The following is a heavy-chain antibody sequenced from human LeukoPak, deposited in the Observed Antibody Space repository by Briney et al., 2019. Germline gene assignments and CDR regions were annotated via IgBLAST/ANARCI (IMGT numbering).Heavy chain of an antibody. J-gene: IGHJ3*01. CDR2: IYHSGSG. Sequence: SETLSLTCTVSGGSIRSSYYYWGWIRQPPGTGLEWIGHIYHSGSGYYNPSLKSRVAMSVDTSKNQFSLKLSSVTAVDTAVYYCTRKATTGPTKAAFDVWGQGTMVTVSS. V-gene: IGHV4-39*07. CDR1: GGSIRSSYYY. D-gene: IGHD4-17*01. CDR3: TRKATTGPTKAAFDV.